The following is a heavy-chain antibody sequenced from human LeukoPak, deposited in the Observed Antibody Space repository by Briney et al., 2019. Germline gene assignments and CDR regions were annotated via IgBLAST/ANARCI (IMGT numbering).Heavy chain of an antibody. V-gene: IGHV3-21*01. J-gene: IGHJ4*02. CDR2: INSDSSIM. CDR1: GFXFSXXX. Sequence: GGSLRLSCAASGFXFSXXXXXWVXXXPXKXXEXVSSINSDSSIMYYAESVKGRFTISRDNARNSLYPQMNSLRAEDTAVYYCIRDLFDDYSLDYWGQGALVTVSS. D-gene: IGHD3-16*01. CDR3: IRDLFDDYSLDY.